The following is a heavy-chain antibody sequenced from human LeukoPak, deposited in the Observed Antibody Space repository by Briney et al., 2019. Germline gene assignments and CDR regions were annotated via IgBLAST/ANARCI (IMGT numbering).Heavy chain of an antibody. J-gene: IGHJ4*02. CDR1: GGSISSSSYY. CDR3: ARRVLRFLEWPLDYFDY. V-gene: IGHV4-39*01. D-gene: IGHD3-3*01. CDR2: IYYSGST. Sequence: PSETLSLTCTVSGGSISSSSYYWGWIRQPPGKGLEWIGSIYYSGSTYYNPSLKSRVTISVDTSKNQFFLKLSSVTAADTAVYYCARRVLRFLEWPLDYFDYWGQGTLVTVSS.